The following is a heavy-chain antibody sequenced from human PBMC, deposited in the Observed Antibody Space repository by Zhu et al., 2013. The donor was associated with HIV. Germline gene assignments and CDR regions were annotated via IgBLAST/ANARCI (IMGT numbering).Heavy chain of an antibody. D-gene: IGHD3-3*01. CDR3: ARAAVERILYPADI. CDR2: INPSSGGT. Sequence: QVQLVQSGAEVKKPGSSVKVSCKASGGTFSSYAISWVRQAPGQGLEWMGGINPSSGGTNYAQKFRGRVTMTRDTSISTAYMELSSLRSDDTAVYYCARAAVERILYPADIWGQGTTVTVSS. CDR1: GGTFSSYA. J-gene: IGHJ6*02. V-gene: IGHV1-2*02.